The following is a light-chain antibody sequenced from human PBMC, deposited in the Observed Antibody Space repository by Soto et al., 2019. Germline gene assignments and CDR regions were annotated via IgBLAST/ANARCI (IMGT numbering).Light chain of an antibody. CDR2: AAS. J-gene: IGKJ1*01. CDR3: QQYANSPQT. V-gene: IGKV3-20*01. Sequence: EIVLTHSPGTLSLSPGERATLSCRASQTVSSSYLAWYQQKHGQAPTLLIHAASTRATGIPDRFSGSGSGTDFTLTISRLEPEDFAVYYCQQYANSPQTFGQGTKLDIK. CDR1: QTVSSSY.